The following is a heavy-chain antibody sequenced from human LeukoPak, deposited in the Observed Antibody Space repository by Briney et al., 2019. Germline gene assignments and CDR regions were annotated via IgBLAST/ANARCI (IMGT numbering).Heavy chain of an antibody. Sequence: GGSLRLSCAASGFTFSSYWMSWVRQAPGKGLEWVANIKQDGSEKYYVDSVKGRFTISRDNAKNSLYLQMNSLRAEDTAVYYCAREPPYYYDSSGYSSHYWGQGTLVTVSS. CDR1: GFTFSSYW. CDR2: IKQDGSEK. J-gene: IGHJ4*02. CDR3: AREPPYYYDSSGYSSHY. D-gene: IGHD3-22*01. V-gene: IGHV3-7*01.